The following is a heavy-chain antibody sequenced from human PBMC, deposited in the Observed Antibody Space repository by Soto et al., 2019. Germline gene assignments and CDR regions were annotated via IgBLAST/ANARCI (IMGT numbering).Heavy chain of an antibody. J-gene: IGHJ6*02. CDR1: GYSFTSYW. CDR2: IDPSDSYT. CDR3: ERQKVVAATRYGMDV. Sequence: PGESLKISCKGSGYSFTSYWISWVRQMPGKGLEWMGRIDPSDSYTNYSPSFQGHVTISADKSISTAYLQWSSLKASDTAMYYCERQKVVAATRYGMDVCGQGTTVTVSS. D-gene: IGHD2-15*01. V-gene: IGHV5-10-1*01.